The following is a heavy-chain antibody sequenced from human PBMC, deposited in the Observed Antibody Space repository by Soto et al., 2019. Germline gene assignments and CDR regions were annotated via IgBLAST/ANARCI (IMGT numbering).Heavy chain of an antibody. CDR2: IYWDDDE. CDR3: ARALGSWGSYYFDH. J-gene: IGHJ4*02. Sequence: QITLKESGPTLVRPTQTLTLTCTVSGFSRDTRGVGVGWIRQPPGQAPEWLALIYWDDDERYSPSLKERLTITKNTSKNRVALTVTNMDPVDTVRYYCARALGSWGSYYFDHWGQGTLVTVSS. D-gene: IGHD3-16*01. CDR1: GFSRDTRGVG. V-gene: IGHV2-5*02.